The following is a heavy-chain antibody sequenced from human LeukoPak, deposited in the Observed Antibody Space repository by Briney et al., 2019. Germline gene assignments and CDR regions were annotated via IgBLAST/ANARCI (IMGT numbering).Heavy chain of an antibody. CDR1: GFTFSTFG. Sequence: PGGSLRLSCAASGFTFSTFGMNWVRQAPGKGLEWVAVTSYDGSHTYYADSVKGRFTISRDNSKNTLYLQMKSLRAEDTAVYYCARVRIRMDGVVVGFYMDVWGKGTTVIVSS. V-gene: IGHV3-30*03. D-gene: IGHD2-15*01. CDR2: TSYDGSHT. J-gene: IGHJ6*03. CDR3: ARVRIRMDGVVVGFYMDV.